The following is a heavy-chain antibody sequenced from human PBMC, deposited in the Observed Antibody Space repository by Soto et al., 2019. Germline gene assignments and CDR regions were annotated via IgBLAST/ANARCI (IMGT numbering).Heavy chain of an antibody. V-gene: IGHV4-34*01. J-gene: IGHJ4*02. D-gene: IGHD3-22*01. CDR1: GGSFSAYS. CDR2: ITHSGST. CDR3: ARDLGSSGYYLPFDY. Sequence: PSETLSLTCAVYGGSFSAYSWSWIRQPPGEGLEWIGEITHSGSTYYNPSLKSRVTISVDTSKNQFSLKLSSVTAADTAVYYCARDLGSSGYYLPFDYWGQGTLVTVSS.